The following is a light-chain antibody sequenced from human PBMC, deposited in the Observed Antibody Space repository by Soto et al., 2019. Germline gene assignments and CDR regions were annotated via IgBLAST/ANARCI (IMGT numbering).Light chain of an antibody. CDR2: SNN. CDR1: SSNIGSNT. CDR3: AAWDDSLNVYVV. Sequence: QSVLTQPPSASGTPGQRVTISCSGSSSNIGSNTVNWYQQLPGTAPKLLIYSNNQRPSGVPDRFSGSKSGTSASLAISGLQSEDEADYYCAAWDDSLNVYVVFGGVTKLIVL. V-gene: IGLV1-44*01. J-gene: IGLJ2*01.